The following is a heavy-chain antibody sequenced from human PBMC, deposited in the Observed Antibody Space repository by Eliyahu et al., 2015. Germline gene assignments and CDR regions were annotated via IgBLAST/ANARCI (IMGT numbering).Heavy chain of an antibody. V-gene: IGHV3-21*01. Sequence: EVQLVESGGGLVKPGGSLRLXCAASGXXFSXYTXSWVRQAPGKGLEWVSSISSSSSYIYYAGSVRGRFTISRDNAKNSLYLQMSSLRAEDTAVYYCARRGEYYDILTARQDCYFDYWGQGTLVTVSS. CDR1: GXXFSXYT. J-gene: IGHJ4*02. CDR3: ARRGEYYDILTARQDCYFDY. D-gene: IGHD3-9*01. CDR2: ISSSSSYI.